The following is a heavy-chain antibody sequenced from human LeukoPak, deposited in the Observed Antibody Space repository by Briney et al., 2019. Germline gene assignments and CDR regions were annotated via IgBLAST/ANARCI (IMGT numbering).Heavy chain of an antibody. D-gene: IGHD1-1*01. J-gene: IGHJ4*02. CDR2: IIPIFGTA. CDR1: GGTFSSYA. Sequence: SVKVSCKASGGTFSSYAISWVRQAPGQGLEWMGGIIPIFGTANYAQKFQGRVTITADESTSTAYMELCSLRSEDTAVYYCARSEPNWNDNGLFGYWGQGTLVTVSS. V-gene: IGHV1-69*13. CDR3: ARSEPNWNDNGLFGY.